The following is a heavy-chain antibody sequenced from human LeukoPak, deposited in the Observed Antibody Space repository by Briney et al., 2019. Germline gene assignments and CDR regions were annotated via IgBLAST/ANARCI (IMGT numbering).Heavy chain of an antibody. Sequence: GGSLRLSCAASGFTVSSNYMSWVRQAPGKGLEWVSAISGSGGSTYYADSVKGRFTISRDNSKNTLYLQMNSLRAEDTAVYYCANYNWNYDNNWFDPWGQGTLVTVSS. CDR2: ISGSGGST. D-gene: IGHD1-7*01. CDR1: GFTVSSNY. V-gene: IGHV3-23*01. CDR3: ANYNWNYDNNWFDP. J-gene: IGHJ5*02.